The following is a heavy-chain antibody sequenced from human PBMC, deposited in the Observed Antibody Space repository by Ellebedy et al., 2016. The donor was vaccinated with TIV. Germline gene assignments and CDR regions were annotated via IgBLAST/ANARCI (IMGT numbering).Heavy chain of an antibody. CDR1: GFTFSMYK. Sequence: PGGSLRLSCAASGFTFSMYKMHWGRQAPGKGLEWVSCINSDGSSTGFADSVKGRFTISRDNAKNSLFLQFTSLRAEDTAVYYCASRAGYSDGWYGWGQGTLVTVSS. J-gene: IGHJ4*02. V-gene: IGHV3-74*01. CDR2: INSDGSST. CDR3: ASRAGYSDGWYG. D-gene: IGHD6-19*01.